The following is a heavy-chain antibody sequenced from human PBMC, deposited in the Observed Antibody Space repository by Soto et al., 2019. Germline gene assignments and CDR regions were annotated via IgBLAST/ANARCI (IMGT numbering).Heavy chain of an antibody. CDR1: GGTFSSYT. CDR3: ARVVVGSRLSLDY. D-gene: IGHD1-26*01. CDR2: ISPIFGTP. Sequence: QVQLVQSGAEVKKPGSSVTVSCKASGGTFSSYTISWVRQAPGQELEWMAGISPIFGTPIYAQKFQDRVTSTADDSTRTAYMEMNTLTSEDTAVYYCARVVVGSRLSLDYWGQGTLVTISS. V-gene: IGHV1-69*01. J-gene: IGHJ4*02.